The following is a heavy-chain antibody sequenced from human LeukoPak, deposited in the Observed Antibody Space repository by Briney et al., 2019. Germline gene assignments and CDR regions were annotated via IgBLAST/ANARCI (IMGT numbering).Heavy chain of an antibody. Sequence: GGSLRLSCAASGFTFSDYYMSWVRQAPGKGLEWVSGINWNGGSAGYADSVKGRFTISRDNAKNSLYLQMNSLRAEDTAVYCCARDPESDLFDPWGQGTLVTVSS. CDR3: ARDPESDLFDP. J-gene: IGHJ5*02. V-gene: IGHV3-20*04. CDR1: GFTFSDYY. D-gene: IGHD1-14*01. CDR2: INWNGGSA.